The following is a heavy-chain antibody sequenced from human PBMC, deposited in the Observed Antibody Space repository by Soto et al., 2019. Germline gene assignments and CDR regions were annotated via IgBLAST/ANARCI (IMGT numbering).Heavy chain of an antibody. CDR2: IYYSGTT. Sequence: PSETLSLTCTVSGGSISSGGYYWSWIRQHPGKGLEWIGYIYYSGTTYYNPSLKSRVTISVDTSKNQFSLKLSSVTAADTAVYFCARGPTITTDFWGRGILVTVSS. D-gene: IGHD4-17*01. J-gene: IGHJ4*02. CDR1: GGSISSGGYY. CDR3: ARGPTITTDF. V-gene: IGHV4-31*03.